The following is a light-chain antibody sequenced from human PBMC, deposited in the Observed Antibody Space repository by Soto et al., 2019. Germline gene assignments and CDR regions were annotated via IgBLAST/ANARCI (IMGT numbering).Light chain of an antibody. Sequence: QLVLTQPPSASGTPGQRVAISCSGSRFNIGSSYVYWYQQLPGTAPKLLIYRDNQRPSGVPDRFSGSKSGTSASLAISGLRSEDEADYYCAAWDDSLSVVFGGGTKLTVL. CDR3: AAWDDSLSVV. CDR2: RDN. V-gene: IGLV1-47*01. CDR1: RFNIGSSY. J-gene: IGLJ2*01.